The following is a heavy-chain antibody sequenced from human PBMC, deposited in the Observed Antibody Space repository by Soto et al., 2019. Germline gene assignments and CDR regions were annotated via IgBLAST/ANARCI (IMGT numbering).Heavy chain of an antibody. J-gene: IGHJ4*02. CDR1: GFSFSNFA. D-gene: IGHD2-21*01. Sequence: PGGSLRLSCAASGFSFSNFAMSWVRQAPGKGLEWVSGIGAGGDITFYADSVKGRFGISRDNSKNTVYLQVNSLRAEDTAVYFCAKDDFTGRGEDYFDHRGPGTLVTVSS. CDR3: AKDDFTGRGEDYFDH. CDR2: IGAGGDIT. V-gene: IGHV3-23*01.